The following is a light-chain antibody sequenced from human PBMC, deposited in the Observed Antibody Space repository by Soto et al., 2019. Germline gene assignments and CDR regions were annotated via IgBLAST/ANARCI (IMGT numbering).Light chain of an antibody. CDR2: AAS. Sequence: DIQMTQSPSSVSASVGDRVTITCRASQGISSRLAWYQQKPGKAPKLLAYAASSLQSGVPSRFSASGSWTAFTLTISSLPLEDFATYDCPQANSCPLTFGGGTKVEIK. CDR3: PQANSCPLT. CDR1: QGISSR. J-gene: IGKJ4*01. V-gene: IGKV1D-12*01.